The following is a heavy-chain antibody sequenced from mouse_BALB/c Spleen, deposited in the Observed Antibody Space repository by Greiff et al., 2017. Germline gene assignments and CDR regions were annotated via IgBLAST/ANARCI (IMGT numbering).Heavy chain of an antibody. V-gene: IGHV1-54*01. D-gene: IGHD1-1*01. J-gene: IGHJ1*01. CDR1: GYAFTNYL. CDR2: INPGSGGT. CDR3: ARHYDCSSYYFDV. Sequence: VKLMESGAELVRPGTSVKVSCKASGYAFTNYLIEWVKQRPGQGLEWIGVINPGSGGTNYNEKFKGKATLTADKSSSTAYMQLSSLTSDDSAVYFCARHYDCSSYYFDVWGAGTTGTVSS.